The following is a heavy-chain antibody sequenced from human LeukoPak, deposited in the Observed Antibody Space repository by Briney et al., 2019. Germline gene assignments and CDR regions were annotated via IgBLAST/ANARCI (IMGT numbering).Heavy chain of an antibody. J-gene: IGHJ6*03. CDR3: ARGYTGYSYGYIHYYYYMDV. CDR2: INHSGST. CDR1: GGSFSGYY. Sequence: PSETLSLTCAVYGGSFSGYYWSRIRQPPGKGLEWIGEINHSGSTNYNPSLKSRVTISVDTSKNQFSLKLSSVTAADTAVYYCARGYTGYSYGYIHYYYYMDVWGKGTTVTVSS. D-gene: IGHD5-18*01. V-gene: IGHV4-34*01.